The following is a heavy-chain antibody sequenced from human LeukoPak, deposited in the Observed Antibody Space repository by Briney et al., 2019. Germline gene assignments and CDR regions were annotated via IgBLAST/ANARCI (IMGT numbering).Heavy chain of an antibody. Sequence: GRSLRLSCAASGFTFSSYGMHWVRQAPGKGLEWVAFIRYDGSNKYYADSVKGRFTISRDNSKNTLYLQMNSLRAEDTAVYYCAKDLSSWPRVGAFDIWGQGTMVTVSS. J-gene: IGHJ3*02. CDR3: AKDLSSWPRVGAFDI. D-gene: IGHD6-13*01. CDR1: GFTFSSYG. V-gene: IGHV3-30*02. CDR2: IRYDGSNK.